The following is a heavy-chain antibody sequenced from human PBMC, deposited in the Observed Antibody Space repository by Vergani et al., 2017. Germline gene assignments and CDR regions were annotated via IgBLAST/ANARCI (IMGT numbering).Heavy chain of an antibody. CDR3: AKVAPSNSEVTPTAFDV. D-gene: IGHD1-1*01. V-gene: IGHV1-18*01. CDR1: RHTFQTSG. J-gene: IGHJ3*01. Sequence: QVQLVQSGAELKKPGASVSVSCKGSRHTFQTSGISWVRQAPGKGLEWMAWIRPYTGHTIYAQKFQDRVTMTADTSTNTAYMELRSLRSDDTAVYFCAKVAPSNSEVTPTAFDVWGQGTMVTVSS. CDR2: IRPYTGHT.